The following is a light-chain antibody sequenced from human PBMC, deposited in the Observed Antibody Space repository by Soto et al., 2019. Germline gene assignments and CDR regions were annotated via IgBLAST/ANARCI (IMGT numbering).Light chain of an antibody. J-gene: IGKJ4*01. CDR2: DAS. CDR3: QQYNNWPLT. V-gene: IGKV3D-15*01. Sequence: EIVMTQSPATLSVSPGDRATLSCRASQSVDNDLAWYQQKPGQPPRLLIYDASTRATGIPARLSGSQSGTEFTLTISSLLSDDFAVYSCQQYNNWPLTFGGGTKVDI. CDR1: QSVDND.